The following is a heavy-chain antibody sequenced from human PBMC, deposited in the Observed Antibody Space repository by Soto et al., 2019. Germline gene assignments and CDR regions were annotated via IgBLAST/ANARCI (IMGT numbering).Heavy chain of an antibody. J-gene: IGHJ5*02. V-gene: IGHV6-1*01. CDR3: ARGGGYSGYDGDNWFDP. D-gene: IGHD5-12*01. Sequence: QTLSLTCAISGDSVSSNSAAWNWIRQSPSRGLEWLGRTYYRSKWYNDYAVSVKSRITINPDTTKNQFSLQLNSVTPEDTAVYYCARGGGYSGYDGDNWFDPWGQGTLVTVSS. CDR1: GDSVSSNSAA. CDR2: TYYRSKWYN.